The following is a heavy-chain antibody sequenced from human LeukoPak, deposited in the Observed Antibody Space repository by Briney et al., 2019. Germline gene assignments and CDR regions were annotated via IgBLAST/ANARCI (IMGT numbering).Heavy chain of an antibody. CDR3: ARKVSRGYSGYDFRGYYYYYYMDV. V-gene: IGHV1-18*04. J-gene: IGHJ6*03. Sequence: ASVKVSCKASGYTFTGYYMHWVRQAPGQGLEWMGWISAYNGNTNYAQKLQGRVTMTTDTSTSTAYMELRSLRSDDTAVYYCARKVSRGYSGYDFRGYYYYYYMDVWGKGTTVTVSS. CDR2: ISAYNGNT. CDR1: GYTFTGYY. D-gene: IGHD5-12*01.